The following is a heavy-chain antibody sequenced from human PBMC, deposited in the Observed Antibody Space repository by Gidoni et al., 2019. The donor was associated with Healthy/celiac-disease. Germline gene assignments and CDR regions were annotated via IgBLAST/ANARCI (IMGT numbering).Heavy chain of an antibody. D-gene: IGHD6-19*01. J-gene: IGHJ4*02. CDR3: ARDLSGYSSGWHFGY. Sequence: QVQLVQSGAEVKKPGASVKVSCTASGYTFSSYDISWVRQAPGQGLEWMGWISAYNGNTNYAQKLQDRVTMTTDTSTSTVYMELRSLRSDDTAVYYCARDLSGYSSGWHFGYWGQGTLVTVSS. V-gene: IGHV1-18*01. CDR2: ISAYNGNT. CDR1: GYTFSSYD.